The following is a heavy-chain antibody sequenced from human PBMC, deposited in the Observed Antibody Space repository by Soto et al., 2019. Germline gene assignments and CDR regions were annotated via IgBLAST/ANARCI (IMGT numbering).Heavy chain of an antibody. V-gene: IGHV3-23*01. CDR2: ISGSGGST. CDR1: GFTFSSYA. Sequence: GGSLRLSCAASGFTFSSYAMSWVRQAPGKGLEWVSAISGSGGSTYYADSVKGRFTISRDNSKNTLYLQMNSLRAGDTAVYYCAKDAPGYCSSTSCRYYYYGMDVWGQGTTVTVSS. CDR3: AKDAPGYCSSTSCRYYYYGMDV. J-gene: IGHJ6*02. D-gene: IGHD2-2*01.